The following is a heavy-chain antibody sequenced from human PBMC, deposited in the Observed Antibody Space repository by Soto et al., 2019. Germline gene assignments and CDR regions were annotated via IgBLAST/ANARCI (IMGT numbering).Heavy chain of an antibody. CDR3: AKGPKIRGYSGYGP. V-gene: IGHV3-23*01. J-gene: IGHJ5*02. CDR1: GFTFSSYA. Sequence: GGSLRLSCAASGFTFSSYAMSWVRQAPGKGLEWVSAISGSGGSTYYADSVKGRFTISRDNSKNTLYLQMNSLRAEDTAVYYCAKGPKIRGYSGYGPWGQGTLVTVSS. D-gene: IGHD5-12*01. CDR2: ISGSGGST.